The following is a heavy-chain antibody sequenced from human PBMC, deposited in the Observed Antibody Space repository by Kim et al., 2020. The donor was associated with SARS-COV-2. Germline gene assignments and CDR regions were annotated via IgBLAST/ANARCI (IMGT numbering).Heavy chain of an antibody. CDR2: ISARDGNT. Sequence: ASVKVSCKACGYMFTSYGFSWVRQAPGQGLEWLGWISARDGNTKYGQKVQGRVIMTTDTSTNTAYMELWSLGSDDTAMYYCARGAYGDVSFDYWGQGTLV. V-gene: IGHV1-18*04. J-gene: IGHJ4*02. CDR3: ARGAYGDVSFDY. CDR1: GYMFTSYG. D-gene: IGHD4-17*01.